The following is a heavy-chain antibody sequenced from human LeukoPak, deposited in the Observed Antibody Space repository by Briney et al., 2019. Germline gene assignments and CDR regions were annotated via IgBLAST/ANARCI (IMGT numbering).Heavy chain of an antibody. V-gene: IGHV3-21*01. J-gene: IGHJ4*02. CDR2: ISSSSSYI. D-gene: IGHD3-16*01. CDR1: GFTFSSYS. CDR3: ARDNDSRDPPHFDY. Sequence: GGSLRLSCEASGFTFSSYSMNWVRQAPGKGLEWVSSISSSSSYIYYADSVKGRFTISRDNAKNSLYLQMNSLRAEDTAVYYCARDNDSRDPPHFDYWGQGTLVTVSS.